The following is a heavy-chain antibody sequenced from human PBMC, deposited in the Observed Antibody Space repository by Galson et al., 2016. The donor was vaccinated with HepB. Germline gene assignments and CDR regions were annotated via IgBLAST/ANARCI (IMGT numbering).Heavy chain of an antibody. V-gene: IGHV4-31*03. CDR3: ARENRVVGRIFDY. CDR1: GDSITNPGYY. Sequence: TLSLTCTVPGDSITNPGYYWTWIRQHPGKGLEWLGNIHYSGRTDYNPSLKSRVSISADSSKTHFSLRLMSLTAADTAVYYCARENRVVGRIFDYWGQGTLVTVSP. D-gene: IGHD2-2*01. CDR2: IHYSGRT. J-gene: IGHJ4*02.